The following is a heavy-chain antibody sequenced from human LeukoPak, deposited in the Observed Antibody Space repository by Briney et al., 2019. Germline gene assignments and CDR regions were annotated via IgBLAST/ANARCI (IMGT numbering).Heavy chain of an antibody. CDR2: IYSGGST. J-gene: IGHJ6*02. CDR3: ARDSRYYGMGV. CDR1: GFTVSSNY. V-gene: IGHV3-66*01. Sequence: GGSLRLSCAASGFTVSSNYMSWVRQAPGKGLEWVSVIYSGGSTYYADSVKGRFTISRDNSKNTLYLQMNSLRAEDTAVYYCARDSRYYGMGVWGQGTTVTVSS.